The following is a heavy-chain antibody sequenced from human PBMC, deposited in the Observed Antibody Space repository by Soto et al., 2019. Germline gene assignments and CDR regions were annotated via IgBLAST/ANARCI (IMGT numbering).Heavy chain of an antibody. Sequence: LSLTCAVYGGSFSGYYWSWIRQPPGKGLEWIGEINHSGSTNYNPSLKSRVTISVDTSKNQFSLKLSSVTAADTAVYYCARNYYYGMDVWGQGTKVTVYS. CDR1: GGSFSGYY. J-gene: IGHJ6*02. V-gene: IGHV4-34*01. CDR3: ARNYYYGMDV. CDR2: INHSGST.